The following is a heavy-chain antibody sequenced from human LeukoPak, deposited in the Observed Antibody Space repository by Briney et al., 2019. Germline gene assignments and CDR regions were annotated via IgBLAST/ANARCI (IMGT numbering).Heavy chain of an antibody. V-gene: IGHV1-18*01. CDR3: ARTDCSSTSCYPYYFDY. Sequence: ASVKVSCKASGYTFTSYGISWVRQAPGQGLEWMGWISAYNGNTNYAQKLQGRVTMTTDTSTSTAYMELSSLRSEDTAVYYCARTDCSSTSCYPYYFDYWGQGTLVTVSS. D-gene: IGHD2-2*01. J-gene: IGHJ4*02. CDR1: GYTFTSYG. CDR2: ISAYNGNT.